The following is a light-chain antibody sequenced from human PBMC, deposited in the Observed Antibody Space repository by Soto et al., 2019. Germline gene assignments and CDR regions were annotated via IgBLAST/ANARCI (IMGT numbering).Light chain of an antibody. J-gene: IGLJ1*01. Sequence: QSALTQPASVSGSPGQSITISCTGTSSDVGGYDYVSWYQLHPGKAPKLMVFEVSNRPSGVSYRFSGSKSGNTASLTISGLQAEDEADYYCESYDSRLSGHVFATGTKVTVL. CDR2: EVS. V-gene: IGLV2-14*01. CDR1: SSDVGGYDY. CDR3: ESYDSRLSGHV.